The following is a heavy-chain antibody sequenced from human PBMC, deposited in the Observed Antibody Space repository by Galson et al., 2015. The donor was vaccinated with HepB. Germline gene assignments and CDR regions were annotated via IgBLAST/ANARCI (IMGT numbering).Heavy chain of an antibody. Sequence: SLRLSCAASGFTFSSYAMHWVRQAPGKGLEWVAVISYDGSNKYYADSVKGRFTISRDNSKNTLYLQMNSLRAEDTAVYYCARVHTMIPSQLFDIWGQGTMVTVSS. CDR1: GFTFSSYA. CDR2: ISYDGSNK. V-gene: IGHV3-30*04. D-gene: IGHD3-22*01. CDR3: ARVHTMIPSQLFDI. J-gene: IGHJ3*02.